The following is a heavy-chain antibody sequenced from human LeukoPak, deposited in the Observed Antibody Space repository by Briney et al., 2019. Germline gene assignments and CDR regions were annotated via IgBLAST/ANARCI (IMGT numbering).Heavy chain of an antibody. CDR1: GYTFIDYY. J-gene: IGHJ5*02. D-gene: IGHD3-10*01. CDR3: ARDRSYGSGFDP. Sequence: ASVKVSCKASGYTFIDYYKHWVRQAPGQGLEWMGWINPKSGDTNYAQKFQDRVTMTRDTSTSTGYMELSRLRSDDTAVYYCARDRSYGSGFDPWGQGTLVTVSS. CDR2: INPKSGDT. V-gene: IGHV1-2*02.